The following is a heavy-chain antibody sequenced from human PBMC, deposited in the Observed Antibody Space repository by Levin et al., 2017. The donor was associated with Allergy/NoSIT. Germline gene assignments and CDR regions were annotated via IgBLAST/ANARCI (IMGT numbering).Heavy chain of an antibody. CDR3: ARDSSGATEREVTWFDP. CDR1: GFTFATHN. V-gene: IGHV3-21*01. D-gene: IGHD5-24*01. CDR2: ISSSGTYM. J-gene: IGHJ5*02. Sequence: GGSLRLSCSASGFTFATHNMNWVRQAPEKGLEWVSSISSSGTYMSYADSLRGRFTISRDNAKNSLYLQMNNLRAEDTAVYYCARDSSGATEREVTWFDPWGQGTLVTVSS.